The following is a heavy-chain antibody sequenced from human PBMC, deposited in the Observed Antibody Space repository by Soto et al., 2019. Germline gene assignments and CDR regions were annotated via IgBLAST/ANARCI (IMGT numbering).Heavy chain of an antibody. V-gene: IGHV4-31*03. CDR2: IYYSGST. Sequence: SETLSLTCTVSGGSISSGGYYWSWIRQHPGKGLEWIGYIYYSGSTYYNPSLKSRVTISVDTSKNQFSLKLSSVTAADTAVYYCARVSREESSPRYYYGMDVWGQGTTVTVSS. J-gene: IGHJ6*02. CDR3: ARVSREESSPRYYYGMDV. CDR1: GGSISSGGYY. D-gene: IGHD3-10*01.